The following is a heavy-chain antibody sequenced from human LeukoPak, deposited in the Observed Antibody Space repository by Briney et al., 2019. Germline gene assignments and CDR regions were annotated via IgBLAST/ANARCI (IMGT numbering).Heavy chain of an antibody. Sequence: PGGSLRLSCAASGFIFSSYGMHWVRQVPGKGLEWVTFIQYDGSNKYYADSVKGRFTVSRDNAKNTLYLQMNSLRAEDTAVYYCTRGYSGSYRIDYWGQGSLVTVSS. J-gene: IGHJ4*02. V-gene: IGHV3-30*02. CDR1: GFIFSSYG. D-gene: IGHD1-26*01. CDR2: IQYDGSNK. CDR3: TRGYSGSYRIDY.